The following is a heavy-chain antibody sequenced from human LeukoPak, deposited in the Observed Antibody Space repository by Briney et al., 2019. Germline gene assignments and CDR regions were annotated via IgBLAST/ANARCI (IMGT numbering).Heavy chain of an antibody. CDR3: ARAGYYDSSGYFDY. V-gene: IGHV1-69*05. CDR2: IIPIFGTA. D-gene: IGHD3-22*01. CDR1: GGTFSSYA. J-gene: IGHJ4*02. Sequence: SVKVSCKASGGTFSSYAISWVRQAPGQGLEWMGGIIPIFGTANYAQKFQGRVTVTTDESTSTAYMELSSLRSEDTAVYYCARAGYYDSSGYFDYWGQGTLVTVSS.